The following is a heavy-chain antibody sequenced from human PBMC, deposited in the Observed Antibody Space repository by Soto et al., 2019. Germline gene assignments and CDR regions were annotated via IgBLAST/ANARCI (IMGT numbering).Heavy chain of an antibody. J-gene: IGHJ6*02. CDR1: EFTLSSYN. V-gene: IGHV3-21*01. D-gene: IGHD4-17*01. Sequence: EVQLVESGGGLVKPGGSLRLSCAASEFTLSSYNMNWVRQAPGKGLEWVSSISSSSSYIYYADSVRGRFTISRDNAKSSLYLQMNSLRAEDTAVYYCATIGDYEDGYYYYYGMDVWGQGTTVTVSS. CDR2: ISSSSSYI. CDR3: ATIGDYEDGYYYYYGMDV.